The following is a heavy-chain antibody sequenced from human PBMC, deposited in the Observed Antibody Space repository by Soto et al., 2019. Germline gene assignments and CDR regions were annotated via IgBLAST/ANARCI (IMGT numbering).Heavy chain of an antibody. Sequence: GGXXSXXSYYWGWIRQPPGKGLEWIGSIYYSGSTYYNPSLKSRVTISVDTSKNQFSLKLSSVTAADTAVYYCARRYGYSFDYWGQGTLVTVS. CDR1: GGXXSXXSYY. V-gene: IGHV4-39*01. CDR2: IYYSGST. CDR3: ARRYGYSFDY. D-gene: IGHD1-1*01. J-gene: IGHJ4*02.